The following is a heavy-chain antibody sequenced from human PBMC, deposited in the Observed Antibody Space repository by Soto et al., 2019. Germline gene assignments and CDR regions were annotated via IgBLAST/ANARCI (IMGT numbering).Heavy chain of an antibody. Sequence: QLQLQESGSGLVTPSQTLSLTCAVSGGSISSGGYSWNWIRQPPGKGLEWIAYIHHGGTTHYNPSRRSRVTISVDTSKNQFSLMLTSVTAADTAVYYCARERSGGGEFDSWGQGTLVTVSS. D-gene: IGHD3-16*01. J-gene: IGHJ4*02. CDR1: GGSISSGGYS. CDR2: IHHGGTT. V-gene: IGHV4-30-2*01. CDR3: ARERSGGGEFDS.